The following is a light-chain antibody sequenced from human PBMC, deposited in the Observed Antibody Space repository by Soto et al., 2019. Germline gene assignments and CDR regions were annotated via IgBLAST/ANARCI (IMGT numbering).Light chain of an antibody. V-gene: IGLV1-40*01. CDR3: QSYDSSLSCVV. CDR1: SSNIGAGYD. J-gene: IGLJ2*01. Sequence: QSVLTQPPSVSGAPGQMVTISCTGSSSNIGAGYDVHWYQQLPGTAPKLLIYGNSNLPSGVPDRFSGSKSGTSASLAITGLQAEDEADYYCQSYDSSLSCVVFGGGTKLTVL. CDR2: GNS.